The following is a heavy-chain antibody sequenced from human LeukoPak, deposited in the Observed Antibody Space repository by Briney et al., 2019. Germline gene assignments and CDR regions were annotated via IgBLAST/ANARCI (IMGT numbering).Heavy chain of an antibody. D-gene: IGHD6-19*01. V-gene: IGHV3-7*01. Sequence: GGSLRLSCAASGFTFSSYGMHWVRQAPGKGLEWVANIKQDGSEKYYVDSVKGRFTISRDNAKNSLYLQMNSLSAEDTAVYYCARATYSSGWYVVDYWGQGTLVTVSS. CDR3: ARATYSSGWYVVDY. J-gene: IGHJ4*02. CDR2: IKQDGSEK. CDR1: GFTFSSYG.